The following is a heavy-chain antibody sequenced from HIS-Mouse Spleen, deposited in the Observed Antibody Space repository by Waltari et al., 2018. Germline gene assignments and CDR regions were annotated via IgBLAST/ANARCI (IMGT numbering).Heavy chain of an antibody. CDR1: GGSISSSSYY. Sequence: QLQLQESGPGLVKPSETLSLTCTVSGGSISSSSYYWGWIRQPPGKGLEWIGSIYYSGSTDYHPSLKTLVTIPVDTSKNQFSLKLSSVTAADTAVYYCAREIPYSSSWYDWYFDLWGRGTLVTVAS. CDR3: AREIPYSSSWYDWYFDL. CDR2: IYYSGST. J-gene: IGHJ2*01. V-gene: IGHV4-39*07. D-gene: IGHD6-13*01.